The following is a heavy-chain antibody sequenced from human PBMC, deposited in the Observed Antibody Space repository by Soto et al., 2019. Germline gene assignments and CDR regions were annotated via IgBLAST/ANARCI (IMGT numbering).Heavy chain of an antibody. CDR3: ATAVNCSSTSCSRYYYYYYMDV. CDR2: FDPEDGET. Sequence: GASVKVCCKVSGYTLTELSMHWVRQAHGKGLEWMGGFDPEDGETIYAQKFQGRVTMTEDTSTDTAYMELSSLRSEDTAVYYCATAVNCSSTSCSRYYYYYYMDVWGKGTTVTVSS. V-gene: IGHV1-24*01. CDR1: GYTLTELS. D-gene: IGHD2-2*01. J-gene: IGHJ6*03.